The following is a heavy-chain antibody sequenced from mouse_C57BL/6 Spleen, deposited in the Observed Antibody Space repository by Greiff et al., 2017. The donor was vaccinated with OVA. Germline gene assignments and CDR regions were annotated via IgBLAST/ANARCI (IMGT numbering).Heavy chain of an antibody. Sequence: VQLKESGPGLVKPSQSLSLTCSVTGYSITSGYYWTWIRQFPGNKLEWMGYISYDGSNNYNPSLKNRISITRDTSKNQFFLKLNSVTTEDTATYYCARSGERYYDYDEGFAYWGQGTLVTVSA. CDR2: ISYDGSN. CDR1: GYSITSGYY. CDR3: ARSGERYYDYDEGFAY. J-gene: IGHJ3*01. V-gene: IGHV3-6*01. D-gene: IGHD2-4*01.